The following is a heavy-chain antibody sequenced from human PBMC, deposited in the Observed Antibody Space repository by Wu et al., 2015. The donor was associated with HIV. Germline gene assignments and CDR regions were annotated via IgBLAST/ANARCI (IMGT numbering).Heavy chain of an antibody. V-gene: IGHV1-8*01. CDR3: ASDGESGIAAAHPY. J-gene: IGHJ4*02. D-gene: IGHD6-13*01. Sequence: QEQLVQSGAEVKKPGASVRVSCKASGYTFTTYDINWVRQAPGQGLEWMGWMNANSGNAGYAQKFRGRVTMTRNTSISTAYMDLSSLRFEDTAVYYCASDGESGIAAAHPYWGQGTLVTVSS. CDR2: MNANSGNA. CDR1: GYTFTTYD.